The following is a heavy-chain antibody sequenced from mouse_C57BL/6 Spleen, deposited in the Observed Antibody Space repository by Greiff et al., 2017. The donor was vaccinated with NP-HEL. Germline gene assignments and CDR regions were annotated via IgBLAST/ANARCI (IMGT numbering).Heavy chain of an antibody. CDR3: ARTDGYDGFAY. CDR1: GYTFTDYY. D-gene: IGHD2-2*01. CDR2: INPYNGGT. V-gene: IGHV1-19*01. J-gene: IGHJ3*01. Sequence: VHVKQSGPVLVKPGASVKMSCKASGYTFTDYYMNWVKQSHGKSLEWIGVINPYNGGTSYNQKFKGKATLTVDKSSSTAYMELNSLTSEDSAVYYCARTDGYDGFAYWGQGTLVTVSA.